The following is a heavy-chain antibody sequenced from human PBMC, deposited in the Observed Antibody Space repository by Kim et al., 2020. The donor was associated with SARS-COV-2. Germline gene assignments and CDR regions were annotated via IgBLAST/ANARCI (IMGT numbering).Heavy chain of an antibody. CDR1: GGTFSSYA. D-gene: IGHD4-4*01. V-gene: IGHV1-69*04. CDR2: IIPILGIA. J-gene: IGHJ3*02. CDR3: ARAEAPDGLHQHKGPDAFDI. Sequence: SVKVSCKASGGTFSSYAISWVRQAPGQGLEWMGRIIPILGIANYAQKFQGRVTITADKSTSTAYMELSSLRSEDTAVYYCARAEAPDGLHQHKGPDAFDIWGQGTMVTVSS.